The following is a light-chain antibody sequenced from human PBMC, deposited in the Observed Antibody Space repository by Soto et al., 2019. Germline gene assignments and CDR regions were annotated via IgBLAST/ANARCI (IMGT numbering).Light chain of an antibody. CDR3: QQYNKWPLT. CDR2: FAS. Sequence: EIVMTQSPATLSVSPGERATLFCRASQGVRSSLAGYQQKPGQAPRLLIYFASTRATGIPARFSGSGSGTEFTLTITSLQSEDFAVYYCQQYNKWPLTFGGGTKVESK. V-gene: IGKV3-15*01. CDR1: QGVRSS. J-gene: IGKJ4*01.